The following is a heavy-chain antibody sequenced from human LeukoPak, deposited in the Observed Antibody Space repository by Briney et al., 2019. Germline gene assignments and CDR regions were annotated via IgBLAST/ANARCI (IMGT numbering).Heavy chain of an antibody. J-gene: IGHJ6*03. CDR1: GYTFTGYY. D-gene: IGHD6-13*01. Sequence: ASLKVSCEASGYTFTGYYMHWVRQAPGQGLEWMGWINHNSGGTNYAQKFQGRVTMTRDTSISTAYMELSRLRSDDTAVYYCARTPWRIAAAGTYYYYHYMDVWGKGTTVTVSS. CDR3: ARTPWRIAAAGTYYYYHYMDV. CDR2: INHNSGGT. V-gene: IGHV1-2*02.